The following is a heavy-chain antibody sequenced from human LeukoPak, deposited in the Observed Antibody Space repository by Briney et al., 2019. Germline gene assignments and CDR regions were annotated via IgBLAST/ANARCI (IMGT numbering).Heavy chain of an antibody. CDR2: ITSSRSYI. CDR3: AREGPAMGVYYYMDV. V-gene: IGHV3-21*01. J-gene: IGHJ6*03. CDR1: GFTFSTYS. D-gene: IGHD5-18*01. Sequence: GGSLRLSCAASGFTFSTYSMNWVRQAPGKGLEWVSSITSSRSYIYYADSVKGRFTISRDNAKNSLYLQMNSLRAEDTAVYYCAREGPAMGVYYYMDVWGKGTTVTISS.